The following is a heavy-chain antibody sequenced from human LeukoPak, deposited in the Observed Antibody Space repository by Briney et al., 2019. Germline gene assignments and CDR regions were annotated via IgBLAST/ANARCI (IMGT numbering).Heavy chain of an antibody. CDR2: IYTTGST. D-gene: IGHD6-19*01. CDR1: GDFVSSGTYY. CDR3: ARGRGRPRYSSAWGNIFYYYYMDA. Sequence: KPSETLSLTCSVSGDFVSSGTYYWTWIRQPAGKELEWIGRIYTTGSTNYNPSLKSRVTISLDTSKNQFSLMLNSVTAEDTAVYYCARGRGRPRYSSAWGNIFYYYYMDAWGKGTTVTISS. J-gene: IGHJ6*03. V-gene: IGHV4-61*02.